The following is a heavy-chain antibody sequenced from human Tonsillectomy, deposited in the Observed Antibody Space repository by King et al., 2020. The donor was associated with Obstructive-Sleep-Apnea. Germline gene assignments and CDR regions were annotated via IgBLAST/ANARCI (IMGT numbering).Heavy chain of an antibody. Sequence: ITLKESGPTLVKPTQTLTLTCTFSGFSLSTSAVGVGWIRQPPGKALEWLALIYCDDDKRYSPSLKSSLSITKDTSKSQVVLTMTNMDPVDTATYYCVHSDRILFDYWGQGTLVAVSS. V-gene: IGHV2-5*02. CDR2: IYCDDDK. CDR1: GFSLSTSAVG. J-gene: IGHJ4*02. D-gene: IGHD2-15*01. CDR3: VHSDRILFDY.